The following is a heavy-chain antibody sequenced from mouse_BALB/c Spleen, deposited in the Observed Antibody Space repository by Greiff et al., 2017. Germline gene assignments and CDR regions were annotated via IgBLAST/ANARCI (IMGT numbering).Heavy chain of an antibody. CDR1: GFTFSDYY. V-gene: IGHV5-4*02. Sequence: EVQGVESGGGLVKPGGSLKLSCAASGFTFSDYYMYWVRQTPEKRLEWVATISDGGSYTYYQDSVKGRFTISRDNAKNNLYLQMSSLKSEDTAMYYCARDGDGCFDYWGQGTTLTVSS. CDR2: ISDGGSYT. CDR3: ARDGDGCFDY. D-gene: IGHD2-3*01. J-gene: IGHJ2*01.